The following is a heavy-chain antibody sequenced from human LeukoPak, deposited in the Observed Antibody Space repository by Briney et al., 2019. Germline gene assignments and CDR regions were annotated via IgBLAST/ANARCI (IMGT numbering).Heavy chain of an antibody. CDR3: AKSNPGYYVNFDY. D-gene: IGHD3-22*01. CDR1: GFTFDDYA. V-gene: IGHV3-9*03. J-gene: IGHJ4*02. Sequence: GRSLRLSCAASGFTFDDYAMHWDRQAPGKGLEWVSGISWNSGSIGYADSVKGRFTISRDNAKNSLYLQMNSLRAEDMALYYCAKSNPGYYVNFDYWGQGTLVTVSS. CDR2: ISWNSGSI.